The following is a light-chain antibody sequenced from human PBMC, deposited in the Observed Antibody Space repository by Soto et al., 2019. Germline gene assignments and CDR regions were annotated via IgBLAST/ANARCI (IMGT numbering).Light chain of an antibody. V-gene: IGKV1-39*01. CDR1: QSISSW. CDR2: AAS. CDR3: QQSYGAPPT. Sequence: DIQMTQSPSTLSASVGDRVTITCRASQSISSWLAWYQQKPGKAPKLLIYAASGLHSGVPARFSGSGSGTDFTLTISSLQPEDFATYYCQQSYGAPPTFGQGTTGDIK. J-gene: IGKJ2*01.